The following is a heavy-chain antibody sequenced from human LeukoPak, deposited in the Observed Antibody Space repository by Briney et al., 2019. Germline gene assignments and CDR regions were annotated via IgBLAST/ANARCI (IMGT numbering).Heavy chain of an antibody. Sequence: SETLSLTCGVSGGSIRSSGYYWGWIRQFPGEGLEWIASIDSGGTTYYNPSLRSRSAVSVETSKNQFSLNLTSVTAADTAVYYCARHVASSGTSRFFHYRGQGTLVAVSS. CDR2: IDSGGTT. J-gene: IGHJ4*02. CDR3: ARHVASSGTSRFFHY. V-gene: IGHV4-39*01. D-gene: IGHD3-22*01. CDR1: GGSIRSSGYY.